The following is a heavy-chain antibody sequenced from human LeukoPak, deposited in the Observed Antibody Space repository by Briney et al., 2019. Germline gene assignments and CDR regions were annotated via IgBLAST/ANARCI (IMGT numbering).Heavy chain of an antibody. V-gene: IGHV3-53*01. CDR1: GFTVSAYS. CDR3: ARVVGASHHTVDY. J-gene: IGHJ4*02. CDR2: IYSGDRT. Sequence: GGSLRLSCAASGFTVSAYSMGWVRQAPGKGLEWLSLIYSGDRTYHADSVKGRFTVSRDDSENTLSLQMNSLRVEDTALYLCARVVGASHHTVDYWGQGALVTVSS. D-gene: IGHD1-26*01.